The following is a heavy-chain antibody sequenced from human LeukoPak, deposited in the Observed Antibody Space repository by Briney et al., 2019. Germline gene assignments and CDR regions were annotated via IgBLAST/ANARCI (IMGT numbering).Heavy chain of an antibody. CDR3: AKDRYCSGGTCSGGFDY. J-gene: IGHJ4*02. CDR2: ISGDGGRT. V-gene: IGHV3-43*02. D-gene: IGHD2-15*01. CDR1: GFIFDDYA. Sequence: GGSLRLSCAASGFIFDDYAMHWVRQVPGGGLEWVSLISGDGGRTFYEDSVKGRFTVSRDNSKNLMYLQMSGLRTEDTALYYCAKDRYCSGGTCSGGFDYWGQGTLVTVSS.